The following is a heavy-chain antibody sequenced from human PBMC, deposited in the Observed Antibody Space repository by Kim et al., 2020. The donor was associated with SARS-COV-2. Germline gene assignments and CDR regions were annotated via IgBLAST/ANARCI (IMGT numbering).Heavy chain of an antibody. Sequence: ASVKVSCKASGYTFTSYYMHWVRQAPGQGLEWMGIINPSGGSTSYAQKFQGRVTMTRDTSTSTVYMELSSLRSEDTAVYYCARDLANTDHGGDYYYGMDVWGQGTTVTVSS. CDR2: INPSGGST. J-gene: IGHJ6*02. CDR3: ARDLANTDHGGDYYYGMDV. CDR1: GYTFTSYY. V-gene: IGHV1-46*01. D-gene: IGHD4-17*01.